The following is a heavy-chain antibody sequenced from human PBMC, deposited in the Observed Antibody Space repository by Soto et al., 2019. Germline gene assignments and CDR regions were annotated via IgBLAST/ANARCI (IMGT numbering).Heavy chain of an antibody. CDR2: IYSGGST. V-gene: IGHV3-53*01. CDR1: GFTVSSNY. D-gene: IGHD3-3*01. CDR3: ARGLLLRFLEWLPYAFDI. Sequence: GGSLRLSCAASGFTVSSNYMSWVRQAPGKGLEWVSVIYSGGSTYYADSVKGRFTISRDNSKNTLYLQMNSLRAEDTAVYYCARGLLLRFLEWLPYAFDIWGQGTMVTVSS. J-gene: IGHJ3*02.